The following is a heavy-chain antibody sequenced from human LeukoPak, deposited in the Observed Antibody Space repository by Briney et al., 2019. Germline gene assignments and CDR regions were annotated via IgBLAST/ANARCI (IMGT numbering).Heavy chain of an antibody. CDR2: IIPILGTA. Sequence: GASVKVSCKASGGTFRGYGLNWVRQAPGQGLEWMGGIIPILGTAKYAQKLQGRVTITADESTSTAYMELSSLRYEDTAVYYCARGLYCSSSTTCYDYGMDVWGQGTTVTVSS. V-gene: IGHV1-69*13. D-gene: IGHD2-2*01. CDR1: GGTFRGYG. CDR3: ARGLYCSSSTTCYDYGMDV. J-gene: IGHJ6*02.